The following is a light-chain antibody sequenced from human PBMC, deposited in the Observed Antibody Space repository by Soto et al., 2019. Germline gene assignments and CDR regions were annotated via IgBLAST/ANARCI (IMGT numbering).Light chain of an antibody. CDR2: EVS. CDR1: SSDVGGYNY. CDR3: SSYTSSSTLYVV. V-gene: IGLV2-14*01. J-gene: IGLJ2*01. Sequence: QSALTQPASVSGSPGQSITISCTGTSSDVGGYNYVSWYQQHPGKAPKLMIYEVSNRPSGVSNRFSGSKSGNTASLTSSGRQAEDEADYYCSSYTSSSTLYVVFGGGTKLTAL.